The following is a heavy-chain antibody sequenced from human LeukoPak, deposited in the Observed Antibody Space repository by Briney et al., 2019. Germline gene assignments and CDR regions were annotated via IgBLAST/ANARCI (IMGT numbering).Heavy chain of an antibody. J-gene: IGHJ3*02. V-gene: IGHV3-30*18. CDR3: ANTVSNYGGAFDI. D-gene: IGHD4-23*01. CDR1: GFTFSSYG. CDR2: ISYDGSNK. Sequence: GRSLRLSCAASGFTFSSYGMHWVRQAPGKGLEWVAVISYDGSNKYYADSVKGRFTISRDNSKNTLYLQMSSLRAEDTAVYYCANTVSNYGGAFDIWGQGTMVTVSS.